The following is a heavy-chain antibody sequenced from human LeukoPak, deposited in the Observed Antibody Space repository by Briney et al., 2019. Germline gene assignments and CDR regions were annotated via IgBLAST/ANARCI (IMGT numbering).Heavy chain of an antibody. Sequence: PSETLSLTCTVSGYSISSGYYWAWIRQPPGQGLEWIGYIYHSGSTNYNPSLKSRVTISVDTSKNQFSLKLSSVTAADTAVYYCARLETSSGSLSYFDYWGQGTLVTVSS. CDR2: IYHSGST. V-gene: IGHV4-38-2*02. D-gene: IGHD6-19*01. J-gene: IGHJ4*02. CDR1: GYSISSGYY. CDR3: ARLETSSGSLSYFDY.